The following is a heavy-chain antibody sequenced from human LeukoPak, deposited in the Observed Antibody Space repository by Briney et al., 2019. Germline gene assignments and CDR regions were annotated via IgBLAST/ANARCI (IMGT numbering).Heavy chain of an antibody. J-gene: IGHJ4*02. Sequence: GGSLRLSCAASGFTFSSYGMHWVSQAPGKGLEWVAFIRYDGSNKYYADSVKGRFTISRDNSKNTLYLQMNSLRAEDTAVYYCAKDLIIRIDYWGQGTLVTVSS. CDR2: IRYDGSNK. CDR1: GFTFSSYG. CDR3: AKDLIIRIDY. D-gene: IGHD3-10*01. V-gene: IGHV3-30*02.